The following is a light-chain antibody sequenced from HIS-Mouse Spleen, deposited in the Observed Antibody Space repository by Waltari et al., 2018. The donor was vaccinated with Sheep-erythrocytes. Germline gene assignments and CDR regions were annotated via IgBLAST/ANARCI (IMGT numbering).Light chain of an antibody. Sequence: QMTQSPSSLSASVGDRVTTTGPASQSISSYLNWYQQKPGKAPKLLIYAASSLQIGVPSRFSGSGSGTDFTLTISSLQPEDFATYYCQQSYSTPPTFCGGTKVEIK. CDR2: AAS. V-gene: IGKV1-39*01. CDR1: QSISSY. CDR3: QQSYSTPPT. J-gene: IGKJ4*01.